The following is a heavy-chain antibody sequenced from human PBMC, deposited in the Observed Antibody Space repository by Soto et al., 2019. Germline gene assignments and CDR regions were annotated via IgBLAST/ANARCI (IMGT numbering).Heavy chain of an antibody. CDR1: GGSISSYY. Sequence: SETLSLTCTVSGGSISSYYWSWIRQPPGKGLEWIGYISYIGRTTDYNPSLKSRVTISIDTSKNQFSLKLSSVTAADTAVYYCARGPGDYFDYWGQGTLVTVSA. V-gene: IGHV4-59*01. CDR3: ARGPGDYFDY. CDR2: ISYIGRTT. J-gene: IGHJ4*02.